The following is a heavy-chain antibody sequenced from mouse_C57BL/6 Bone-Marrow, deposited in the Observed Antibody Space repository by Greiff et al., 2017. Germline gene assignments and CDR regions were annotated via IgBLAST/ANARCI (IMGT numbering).Heavy chain of an antibody. CDR2: NNPNNGGT. Sequence: EVQLQQSGPELVKPGASVKIPCKASGYTFTDYNMDWVKQSHGKSLEWIGDNNPNNGGTIYNQKFKGKATLTVDKSSSTAYMELRSLTSEDTAVYYCARGAPDAMDYWGQGTSVTVAS. V-gene: IGHV1-18*01. CDR1: GYTFTDYN. CDR3: ARGAPDAMDY. J-gene: IGHJ4*01.